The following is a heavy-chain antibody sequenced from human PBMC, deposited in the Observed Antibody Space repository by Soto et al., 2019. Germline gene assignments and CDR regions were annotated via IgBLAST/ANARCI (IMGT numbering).Heavy chain of an antibody. CDR1: GFTFNTYS. V-gene: IGHV3-48*04. CDR2: IRQDGTTI. CDR3: ARVPYYCSGGNCYGY. J-gene: IGHJ4*02. Sequence: GGSLRLSCAASGFTFNTYSMNWVRQAPGKGLEWVTNIRQDGTTIYYADSVKGRFTISRDNAKNSLYLQMNSLRAEDTAVYYCARVPYYCSGGNCYGYWGQGTLVTVSS. D-gene: IGHD2-15*01.